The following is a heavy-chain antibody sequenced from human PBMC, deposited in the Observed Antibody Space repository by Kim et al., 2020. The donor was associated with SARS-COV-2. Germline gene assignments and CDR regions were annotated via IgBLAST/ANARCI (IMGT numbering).Heavy chain of an antibody. CDR3: AKAQPPSSGWYVVED. V-gene: IGHV3-23*01. CDR2: DPGGGGRT. J-gene: IGHJ4*02. D-gene: IGHD6-19*01. CDR1: GFTVNNFA. Sequence: GGSLRLSCGASGFTVNNFAMSWVRQAPGKGLEWVSTDPGGGGRTFYADSVKGRFTISRDNSKNTVFLQMNRVRAEDTAVYYCAKAQPPSSGWYVVEDWGQGTLVTVSS.